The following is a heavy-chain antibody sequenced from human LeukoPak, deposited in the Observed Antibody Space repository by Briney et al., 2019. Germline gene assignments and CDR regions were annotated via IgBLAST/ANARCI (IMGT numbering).Heavy chain of an antibody. CDR1: GGSISSSCYY. CDR2: IYYSGST. Sequence: SETLSLTCTVSGGSISSSCYYWGWIRQPPGKGLEWIGSIYYSGSTYYNPSLKSRVTISVDTSKNQFSLKLSSVTAADTAVYYCARSRLYSSSWYYFDYWGQGTLVTVSS. J-gene: IGHJ4*02. D-gene: IGHD6-13*01. V-gene: IGHV4-39*01. CDR3: ARSRLYSSSWYYFDY.